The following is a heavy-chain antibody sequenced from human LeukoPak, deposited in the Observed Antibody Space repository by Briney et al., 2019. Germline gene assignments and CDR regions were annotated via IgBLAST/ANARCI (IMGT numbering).Heavy chain of an antibody. CDR3: ARSGYCSGGSCYFDY. J-gene: IGHJ4*02. Sequence: PGGSLRLSCAASGFTFSSYWMHWVRQAPGKGLVWVSRINSHGSSTSYADSVKGRFTISRDNAKNTLYLQMNSLRAEDTAVYYCARSGYCSGGSCYFDYWGQGTLVTVSS. D-gene: IGHD2-15*01. V-gene: IGHV3-74*01. CDR1: GFTFSSYW. CDR2: INSHGSST.